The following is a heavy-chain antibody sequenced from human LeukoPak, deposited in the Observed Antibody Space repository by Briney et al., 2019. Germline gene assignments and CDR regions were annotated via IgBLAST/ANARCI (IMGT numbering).Heavy chain of an antibody. CDR3: ASSEWNYAR. V-gene: IGHV4-59*08. J-gene: IGHJ4*02. CDR1: GGSISSYY. Sequence: KSSEPLSLTCTVSGGSISSYYWSWMRQPPGKGLEWIGYIHYSGNTNYNPSLKSRVTISLGTSRTQFSLKLTSVTAADTAVYYCASSEWNYARWGQGMLVTVSS. D-gene: IGHD1-7*01. CDR2: IHYSGNT.